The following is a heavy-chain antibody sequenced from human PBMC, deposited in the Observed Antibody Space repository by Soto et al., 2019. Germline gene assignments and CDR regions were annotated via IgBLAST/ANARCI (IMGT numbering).Heavy chain of an antibody. CDR3: ARGGYYDSSGPLNY. V-gene: IGHV4-59*12. D-gene: IGHD3-22*01. CDR2: IYYSGST. J-gene: IGHJ4*02. CDR1: GGYISSYY. Sequence: SETLSLTCTVSGGYISSYYWSWIRQPPGKGLEWIGYIYYSGSTNYNPSLKSRVTISVDTSKNQFSLKLSSVTAEDTALYYCARGGYYDSSGPLNYWGQGTLVTVSS.